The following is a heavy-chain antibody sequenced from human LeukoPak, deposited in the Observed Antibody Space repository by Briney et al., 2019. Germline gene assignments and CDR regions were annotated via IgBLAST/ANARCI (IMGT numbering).Heavy chain of an antibody. CDR3: AHRRDASVVAFDY. V-gene: IGHV2-5*02. Sequence: SGPTLVKPTQTLTLTCTFSGFSLSSGGVGVHWIRQTSGKSLEWLAVTYWDDKKRYSPSLMIRLTVSKDTSKNQVLLTLTNLDPVDTATYFCAHRRDASVVAFDYWGQGILVTVSS. CDR1: GFSLSSGGVG. J-gene: IGHJ4*02. CDR2: TYWDDKK. D-gene: IGHD2-21*01.